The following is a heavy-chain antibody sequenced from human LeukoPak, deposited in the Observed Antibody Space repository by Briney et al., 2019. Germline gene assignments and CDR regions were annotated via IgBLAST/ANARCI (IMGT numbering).Heavy chain of an antibody. CDR2: IYASGST. V-gene: IGHV4-61*02. CDR3: ARGTTKQWLVVGGWFDP. CDR1: GGSISSGSYY. J-gene: IGHJ5*02. D-gene: IGHD6-19*01. Sequence: PSQTLSLTCTVSGGSISSGSYYWSWIRQPAGKGLKWIGRIYASGSTNYNPSLKSRVTISVDTSKNQFSLKLSSVTAADTAVYYCARGTTKQWLVVGGWFDPWGQGTLVTVSS.